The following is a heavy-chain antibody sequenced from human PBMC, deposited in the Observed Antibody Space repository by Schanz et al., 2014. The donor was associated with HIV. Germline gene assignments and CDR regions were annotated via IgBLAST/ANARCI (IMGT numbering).Heavy chain of an antibody. D-gene: IGHD3-3*01. J-gene: IGHJ4*02. Sequence: QVQLVQSGAEVKKTGSSVKVSCKPSGGTFSTYAVSWVRQAPGQGLEYMGGIIPIFGSPKYAQKFQGRVTITADKSTSTAYMELSSLRSEDSAVYYCARERRDFSFWSGFYRGGYYFDSWGQGAPVTVSS. CDR3: ARERRDFSFWSGFYRGGYYFDS. CDR2: IIPIFGSP. V-gene: IGHV1-69*06. CDR1: GGTFSTYA.